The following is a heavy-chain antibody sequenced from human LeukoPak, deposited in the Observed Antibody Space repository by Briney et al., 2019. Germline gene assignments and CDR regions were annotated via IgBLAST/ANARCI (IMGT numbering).Heavy chain of an antibody. CDR2: ISWNSGSI. V-gene: IGHV3-9*01. Sequence: GRSLRLSCAASGFTFDDYAMHWVRQAPGKGLEWVSGISWNSGSIGYADSVKGRFTISRDNAKNSLYLQMNSLRAEDTALYYCAKAHRRFGESPTYYYYGMDVWGQGTTVTVSS. D-gene: IGHD3-10*01. J-gene: IGHJ6*02. CDR1: GFTFDDYA. CDR3: AKAHRRFGESPTYYYYGMDV.